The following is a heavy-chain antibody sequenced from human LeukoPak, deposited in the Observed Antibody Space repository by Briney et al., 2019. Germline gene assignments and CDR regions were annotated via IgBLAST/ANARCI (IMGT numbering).Heavy chain of an antibody. Sequence: GGSLRLSCAASGFTFRTYAMSWVRQAPGKGLEWVSVITGTGGGGNKTYYADSVRGRFSISRGDSKNVLFLQMNDLRVDDTAVYFCATTVTLDFWGQGTRVLVSS. CDR1: GFTFRTYA. J-gene: IGHJ4*02. D-gene: IGHD1-1*01. CDR2: ITGTGGGGNKT. CDR3: ATTVTLDF. V-gene: IGHV3-23*01.